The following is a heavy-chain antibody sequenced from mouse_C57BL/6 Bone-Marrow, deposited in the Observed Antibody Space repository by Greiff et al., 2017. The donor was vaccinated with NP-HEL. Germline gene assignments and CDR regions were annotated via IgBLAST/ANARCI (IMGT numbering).Heavy chain of an antibody. D-gene: IGHD1-1*01. CDR3: ARYYYGSRGWYFDV. CDR2: IDPHSGGT. V-gene: IGHV1-72*01. J-gene: IGHJ1*03. CDR1: GYTFTSYW. Sequence: VQLQQPGADLVKPGASVKLSCKASGYTFTSYWMHWVKQRPGRGLEGIGRIDPHSGGTKFNAKFKTKATLTVDTPSSTAYMQLSSLTSEDSAVYYCARYYYGSRGWYFDVWGTGTTVTVSS.